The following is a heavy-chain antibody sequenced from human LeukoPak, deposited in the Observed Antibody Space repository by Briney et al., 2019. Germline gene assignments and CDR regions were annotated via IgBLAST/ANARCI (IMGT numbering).Heavy chain of an antibody. Sequence: GGSLRLSCAASGFTFSRYAMSWVRQAPGKGLEWVSGIYGSGGGISYADSVKGRFTISRDNSRNIVYLQMNGLRDDDTAIYYCVKDLISGDGYWGIDRWGQGTLVTVSS. CDR1: GFTFSRYA. D-gene: IGHD5-24*01. CDR3: VKDLISGDGYWGIDR. V-gene: IGHV3-23*01. J-gene: IGHJ4*02. CDR2: IYGSGGGI.